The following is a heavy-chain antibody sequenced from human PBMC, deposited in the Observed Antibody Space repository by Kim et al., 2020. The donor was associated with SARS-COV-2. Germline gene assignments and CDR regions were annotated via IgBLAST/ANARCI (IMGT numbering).Heavy chain of an antibody. Sequence: GSDKNYVESVKGRFTISRDNTERSLSLQMNSLRVEDTAVYYCARGGGSYYSVWGRGTLVTVSS. CDR3: ARGGGSYYSV. V-gene: IGHV3-7*01. J-gene: IGHJ4*02. D-gene: IGHD1-26*01. CDR2: GSDK.